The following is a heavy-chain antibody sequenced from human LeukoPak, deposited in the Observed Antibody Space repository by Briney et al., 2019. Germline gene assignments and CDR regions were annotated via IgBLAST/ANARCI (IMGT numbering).Heavy chain of an antibody. CDR2: ISSTRSNI. J-gene: IGHJ3*02. V-gene: IGHV3-21*01. Sequence: GGSLRLSCTPSGFTFARYSMNWVRQAPGKGLEWVSSISSTRSNIYYADSVKGRFTVSRDNARNTMYLQMNSLRAEDTAVYYCARDFSPPHTTSEDSFDIWGQGTMVTVSS. CDR1: GFTFARYS. D-gene: IGHD2-2*01. CDR3: ARDFSPPHTTSEDSFDI.